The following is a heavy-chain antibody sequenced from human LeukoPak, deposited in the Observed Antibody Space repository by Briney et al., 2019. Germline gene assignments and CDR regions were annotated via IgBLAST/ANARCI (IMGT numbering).Heavy chain of an antibody. D-gene: IGHD5-18*01. CDR1: RFTFTNAW. V-gene: IGHV3-15*01. CDR2: IKSKTDSGTT. J-gene: IGHJ4*02. CDR3: TTKSSIPGIQLWLLVY. Sequence: GGALRLSCAASRFTFTNAWMSWVSHALEGGLGCGFRIKSKTDSGTTDYAAPVKGRFTISRDDSKNTLYLQMNSLKTEDTAVYYCTTKSSIPGIQLWLLVYWGQGTLVTVSS.